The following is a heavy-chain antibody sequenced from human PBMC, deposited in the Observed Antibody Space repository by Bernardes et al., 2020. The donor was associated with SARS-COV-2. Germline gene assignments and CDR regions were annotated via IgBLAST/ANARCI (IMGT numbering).Heavy chain of an antibody. CDR2: INSRSSYI. CDR3: ARSGGWGVAVARNFDS. V-gene: IGHV3-11*06. CDR1: RFTFSDSY. J-gene: IGHJ4*02. Sequence: VGSLILSCAASRFTFSDSYMSWIRQAPGKGLEWLSYINSRSSYINYADSVKGRFTISRDNAKNSLYLQMNSLRVEDTAVYYCARSGGWGVAVARNFDSWGQGTLVTVSS. D-gene: IGHD6-19*01.